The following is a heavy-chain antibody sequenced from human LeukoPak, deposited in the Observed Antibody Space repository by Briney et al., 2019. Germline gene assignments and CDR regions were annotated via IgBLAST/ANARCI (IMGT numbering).Heavy chain of an antibody. J-gene: IGHJ4*02. V-gene: IGHV4-34*01. Sequence: SETLSLTCAVYGGSFSGYYWSWIRQPPGKGLEWLGEINHSGSTNYNPSLKSGVTISVDTSKNQFSLKLSSVTAADTAVHYCARPRIVGATKAPFDYWGQGTLVTVSS. CDR2: INHSGST. CDR1: GGSFSGYY. CDR3: ARPRIVGATKAPFDY. D-gene: IGHD1-26*01.